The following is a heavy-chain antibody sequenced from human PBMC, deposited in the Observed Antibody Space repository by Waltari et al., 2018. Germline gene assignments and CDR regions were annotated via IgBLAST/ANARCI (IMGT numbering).Heavy chain of an antibody. CDR2: INAGTGNT. J-gene: IGHJ3*01. CDR1: GYTFTSYA. Sequence: QVQLVQSGAEVKKPGASVKVSCKASGYTFTSYAMHWVRQAPGQRLEWMGWINAGTGNTKYSQTFQGRVPITRDTSTDTAYMALSSLRSDDTAVYYCATARPTMIVVLDAFDLWGQGTMVTVSS. D-gene: IGHD3-22*01. CDR3: ATARPTMIVVLDAFDL. V-gene: IGHV1-3*01.